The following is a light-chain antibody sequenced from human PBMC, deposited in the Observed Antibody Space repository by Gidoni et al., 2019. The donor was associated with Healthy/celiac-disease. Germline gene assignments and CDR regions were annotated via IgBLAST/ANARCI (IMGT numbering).Light chain of an antibody. V-gene: IGKV3-15*01. CDR2: GAS. Sequence: EIVMPPSPATLSVSPGERATLSCRASQSVSSNLAWYQQKPGQAPRRLIYGASTRATGIPARFSGSGSGTEFTLTISSLQSEDFAVYYCQQYNNWPPRFTFGPGTKVDIK. J-gene: IGKJ3*01. CDR3: QQYNNWPPRFT. CDR1: QSVSSN.